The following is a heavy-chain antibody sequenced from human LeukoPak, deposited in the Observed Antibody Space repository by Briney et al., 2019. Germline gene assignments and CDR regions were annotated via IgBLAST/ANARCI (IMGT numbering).Heavy chain of an antibody. CDR1: SGSFRNYY. D-gene: IGHD1-14*01. J-gene: IGHJ4*02. V-gene: IGHV4-34*01. CDR3: VRGPNDSDHDFDY. CDR2: IDHSGTA. Sequence: PSETLSLTCAVCSGSFRNYYWSWIRQPPGKGLEWIGQIDHSGTATYNPSLKSPVTISVDTSKNQFSLKLTSVTAADTAVYYCVRGPNDSDHDFDYWGQGGLVTVSS.